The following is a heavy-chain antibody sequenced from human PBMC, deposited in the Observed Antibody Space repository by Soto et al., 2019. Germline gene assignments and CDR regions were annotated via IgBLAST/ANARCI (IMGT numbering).Heavy chain of an antibody. J-gene: IGHJ6*02. CDR2: VNHSGST. CDR1: GESFSGYY. Sequence: ETLSLTCAVYGESFSGYYWSWIRQPPGKGLEWIGEVNHSGSTNYSPSLKSRVTISVDTSKNQFSLRLSSVTAADTAVYYCARVGSSGWYEDYYYGMDVWGQGTTVTVSS. CDR3: ARVGSSGWYEDYYYGMDV. D-gene: IGHD6-19*01. V-gene: IGHV4-34*01.